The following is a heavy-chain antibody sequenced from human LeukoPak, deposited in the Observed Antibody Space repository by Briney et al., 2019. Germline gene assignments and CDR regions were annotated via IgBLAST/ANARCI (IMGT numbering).Heavy chain of an antibody. CDR3: AREPSEEEGYDY. CDR2: IYVDGST. V-gene: IGHV3-66*01. J-gene: IGHJ4*02. Sequence: HPGGSLRLSCAASGISVSSNYMSWVRQAPGKGLQWVSVIYVDGSTYYADSVKGRITISRDNSRNTLYLQMNSLRAEDTAVYYCAREPSEEEGYDYWGQGTLVTVSS. CDR1: GISVSSNY. D-gene: IGHD6-13*01.